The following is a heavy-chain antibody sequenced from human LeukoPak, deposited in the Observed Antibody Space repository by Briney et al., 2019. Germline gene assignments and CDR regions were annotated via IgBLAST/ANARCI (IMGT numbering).Heavy chain of an antibody. CDR1: GFTFSDYY. CDR2: ISYDGSNK. CDR3: ARDRGPFDY. V-gene: IGHV3-30*05. Sequence: GGSLRLSCAASGFTFSDYYMSWIRQAPGKGLEWVAVISYDGSNKYYADSVKGRFTISRDNSKNTLYLQMNSLRAEGTAVYYCARDRGPFDYWGQGTLVTVSS. J-gene: IGHJ4*02.